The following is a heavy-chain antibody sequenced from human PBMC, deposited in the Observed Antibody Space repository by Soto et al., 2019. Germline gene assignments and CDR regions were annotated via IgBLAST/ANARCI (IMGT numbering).Heavy chain of an antibody. Sequence: ASVKVSCKVSGYTLTELSMHWVRQAPGKGLEWMGGFDPEDGETIYAQKFQGRVTMTEDTSTDTAYMELSSLRSEDTAVYYCATGSKAAADLAEYFEHWGQGTLVTVSS. CDR3: ATGSKAAADLAEYFEH. CDR2: FDPEDGET. V-gene: IGHV1-24*01. J-gene: IGHJ1*01. D-gene: IGHD6-13*01. CDR1: GYTLTELS.